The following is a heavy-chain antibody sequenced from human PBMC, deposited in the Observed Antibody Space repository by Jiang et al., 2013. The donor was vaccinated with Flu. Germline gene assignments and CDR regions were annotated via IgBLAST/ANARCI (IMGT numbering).Heavy chain of an antibody. V-gene: IGHV2-70*11. Sequence: KPTQTLTLTCTFSGFSLSTSGMCVSWIRQPPGKALEWLARIDWDDDKYYSTSLKTRLTISKDTSKNQVVLTMTNMDPVDTATYYCARTPIVGAKARAFDIWGQGTMVTVSS. CDR2: IDWDDDK. CDR3: ARTPIVGAKARAFDI. D-gene: IGHD1-26*01. CDR1: GFSLSTSGMC. J-gene: IGHJ3*02.